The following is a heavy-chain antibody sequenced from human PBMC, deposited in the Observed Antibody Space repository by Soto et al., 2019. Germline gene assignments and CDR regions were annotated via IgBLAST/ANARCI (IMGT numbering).Heavy chain of an antibody. V-gene: IGHV3-48*03. J-gene: IGHJ4*02. CDR2: ISSRGTST. CDR3: ARDRGYNTGWYGGALNF. CDR1: GFTFNTYE. D-gene: IGHD6-19*01. Sequence: EVQLVESGGGLVQPGESLRLSCAASGFTFNTYEMNWVRQAPGKGLEWVAYISSRGTSTFYADSVKGRFSISRDNDNTSVSLLMSNLRVDDTAVYYCARDRGYNTGWYGGALNFWGQGTLVTVSS.